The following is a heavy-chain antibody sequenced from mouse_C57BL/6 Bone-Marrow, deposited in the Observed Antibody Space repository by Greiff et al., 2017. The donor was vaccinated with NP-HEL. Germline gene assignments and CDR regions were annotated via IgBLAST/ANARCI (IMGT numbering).Heavy chain of an antibody. CDR3: ARSEGPWFAY. Sequence: VQLQQSGAELVKPGASVKLSCTASGSNITDYYMHWVKQRTEQGLEWIGRIDPEDGETKYAPKFQGKATFTADTSSNTAYMQLSSLTAEDAAVYYCARSEGPWFAYWGQGTLVTVSA. J-gene: IGHJ3*01. CDR1: GSNITDYY. V-gene: IGHV14-2*01. CDR2: IDPEDGET.